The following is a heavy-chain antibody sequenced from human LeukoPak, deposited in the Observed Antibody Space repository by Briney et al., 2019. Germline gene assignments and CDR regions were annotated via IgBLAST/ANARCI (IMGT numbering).Heavy chain of an antibody. V-gene: IGHV4-4*07. CDR3: VRAAGAAGGQYFDY. Sequence: SETLSLTCTVSGGSISGYYWSWIRQPAGQGLEWIGRIYTNGDTKFNPSLKSRVTMSVDTSKNQLSLKLRPVTAADTAVYYCVRAAGAAGGQYFDYWGQGTLVTVSS. CDR2: IYTNGDT. D-gene: IGHD6-13*01. J-gene: IGHJ4*02. CDR1: GGSISGYY.